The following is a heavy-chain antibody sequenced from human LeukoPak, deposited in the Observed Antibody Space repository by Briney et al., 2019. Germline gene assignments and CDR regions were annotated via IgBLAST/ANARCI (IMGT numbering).Heavy chain of an antibody. Sequence: PSETLSLTCTVSGGSISSYYWSWTRQPPGKGLEWIGYIHYSGSTNYNPSLKSRVTISVDTSKNQFSLKLSSVTAADTAVYYCARSVTPTNWFDPWGQGTLVTVSS. CDR1: GGSISSYY. V-gene: IGHV4-59*01. CDR3: ARSVTPTNWFDP. D-gene: IGHD4-17*01. J-gene: IGHJ5*02. CDR2: IHYSGST.